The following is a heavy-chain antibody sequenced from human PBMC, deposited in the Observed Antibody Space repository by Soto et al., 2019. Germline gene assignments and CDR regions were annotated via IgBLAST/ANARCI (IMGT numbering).Heavy chain of an antibody. CDR3: ARYTYGYFYFDL. J-gene: IGHJ4*02. V-gene: IGHV4-59*11. CDR2: IYYSGST. D-gene: IGHD5-18*01. Sequence: PSETLSLTCTVSGGSISSHYWSWIRQPPGKGLEWIGYIYYSGSTNYNPSLKSRVTISVDTSKKQFSLKMRSVTAADTAVYYCARYTYGYFYFDLWGQGTPVTSPQ. CDR1: GGSISSHY.